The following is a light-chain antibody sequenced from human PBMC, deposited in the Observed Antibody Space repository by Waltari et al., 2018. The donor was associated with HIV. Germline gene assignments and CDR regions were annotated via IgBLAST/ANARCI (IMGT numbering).Light chain of an antibody. V-gene: IGKV4-1*01. CDR3: QQYYSLPPT. CDR1: RTVFYNFNNLNY. CDR2: RAS. Sequence: DIVMTQSPDPLTVFLCERATTYCRSSRTVFYNFNNLNYLAWYQQKPGQAPKLLIYRASTREFGVSYRFTGSGSGTNFSLTISSLQADDVAVYYCQQYYSLPPTFGGGTKVEIK. J-gene: IGKJ4*01.